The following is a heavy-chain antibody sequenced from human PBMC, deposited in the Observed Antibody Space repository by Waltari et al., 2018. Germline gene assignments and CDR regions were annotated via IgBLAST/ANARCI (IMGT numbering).Heavy chain of an antibody. CDR2: IYYSGST. Sequence: QLQLQESGPGLVKPSETLSLTCTVPGGSISRSSYYWGWLRQPPGKGLEWIGSIYYSGSTYYNPSLKSRVTISVDTSKNQFSLKLSSVTAADTAVYYCARGPWEDYDFWSGYLYYFDYWGQGTLVTVSS. D-gene: IGHD3-3*01. CDR1: GGSISRSSYY. CDR3: ARGPWEDYDFWSGYLYYFDY. V-gene: IGHV4-39*07. J-gene: IGHJ4*02.